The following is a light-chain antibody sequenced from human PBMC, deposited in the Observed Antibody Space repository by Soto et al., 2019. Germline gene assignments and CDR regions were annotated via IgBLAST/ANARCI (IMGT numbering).Light chain of an antibody. V-gene: IGKV3-20*01. J-gene: IGKJ1*01. Sequence: EIVFTQSPRTLSLSPRDRAPLSCRASQSVSTNYLAWCQQKPGQAPRLLIYGASNRATGIPDRFSGSGSGTDFTLTISRLEPEDFAVYYCQQYGSSGTFGQGTKVDIK. CDR3: QQYGSSGT. CDR1: QSVSTNY. CDR2: GAS.